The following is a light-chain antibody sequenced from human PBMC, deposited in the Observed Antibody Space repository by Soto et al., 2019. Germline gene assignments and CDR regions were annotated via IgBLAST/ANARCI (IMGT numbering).Light chain of an antibody. CDR1: QSLTNNY. CDR2: GTS. V-gene: IGKV3D-20*02. CDR3: QQRSNWPLT. J-gene: IGKJ4*01. Sequence: EIVLTQSPGTLSLSPGERATLSCRASQSLTNNYLAWYQQKPGQAPRLLIYGTSSRATGIPDRFSGSGSGTDFTLTIGRLEPEDFAVYYCQQRSNWPLTFGGGTKVDIK.